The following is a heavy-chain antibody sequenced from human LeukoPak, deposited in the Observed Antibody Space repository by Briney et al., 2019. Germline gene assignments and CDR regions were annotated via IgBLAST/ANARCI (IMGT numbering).Heavy chain of an antibody. CDR2: ISSSSSYI. Sequence: PGGSLRLSCAASGFTFSSYSMNWVRQAPGKGLEWVSSISSSSSYIYYADSVKGRFTISRDNAKNSLYLQMNSLRAEDTAVYYCARDGYDSSGYYYFDYWGQGTLVTVSS. V-gene: IGHV3-21*01. CDR1: GFTFSSYS. J-gene: IGHJ4*02. D-gene: IGHD3-22*01. CDR3: ARDGYDSSGYYYFDY.